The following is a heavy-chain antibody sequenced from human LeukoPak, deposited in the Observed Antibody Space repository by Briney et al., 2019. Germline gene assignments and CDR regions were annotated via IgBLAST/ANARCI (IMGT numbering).Heavy chain of an antibody. Sequence: GGSLRVSCPVSGFTFSDYAMTWVRQAPGKGLEWVSSIFAGGGAALYADSVRGRFTIFRDDSKSTLFLQMHSLRAEDTAIYYCAKNYYDRRGPYSWVFDYWGQGTLVTVSS. V-gene: IGHV3-23*01. CDR2: IFAGGGAA. CDR1: GFTFSDYA. D-gene: IGHD3-22*01. J-gene: IGHJ4*02. CDR3: AKNYYDRRGPYSWVFDY.